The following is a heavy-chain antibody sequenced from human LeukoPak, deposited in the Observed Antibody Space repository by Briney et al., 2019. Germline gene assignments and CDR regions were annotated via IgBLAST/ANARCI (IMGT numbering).Heavy chain of an antibody. Sequence: PSETLSLTCTVSGGSINNYYWTWIRQPAGKGLEWIGRIYSSGSTNYNPSLKSRVTISVDTSKNQFSLKLSSVTAADTAVYYCARGLSVTMVRGAAFDYWGQGTLVTVSS. CDR1: GGSINNYY. CDR2: IYSSGST. J-gene: IGHJ4*02. D-gene: IGHD3-10*01. V-gene: IGHV4-4*07. CDR3: ARGLSVTMVRGAAFDY.